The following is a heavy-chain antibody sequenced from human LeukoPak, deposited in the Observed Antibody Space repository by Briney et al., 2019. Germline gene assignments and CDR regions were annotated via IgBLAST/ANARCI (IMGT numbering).Heavy chain of an antibody. Sequence: GASVKVSCKASGGTFSSYAISWVRQAPGQGLEWMGGIIPIFGTANYAQKFQGRVTITADESTSTAYMELSSLRSEDTAVYYCARDSGSVDTAMVHFDYWGQGTLDTVSS. CDR3: ARDSGSVDTAMVHFDY. D-gene: IGHD5-18*01. CDR1: GGTFSSYA. J-gene: IGHJ4*02. CDR2: IIPIFGTA. V-gene: IGHV1-69*13.